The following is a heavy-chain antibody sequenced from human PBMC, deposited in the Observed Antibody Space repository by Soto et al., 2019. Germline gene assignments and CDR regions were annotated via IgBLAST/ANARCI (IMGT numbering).Heavy chain of an antibody. D-gene: IGHD2-2*01. Sequence: QVQLVQSGAEVKKPGSSVKVSCKASGGTFSSYAISWVRQAPGQGLEWMGGIIPIFGTANYAQKFQGRVTITAHKSTSTAYMELSSLRSEDTAVYYCARVLPHNYCSSTRCLRRYYGMDVWGQGTTVTVSS. CDR3: ARVLPHNYCSSTRCLRRYYGMDV. J-gene: IGHJ6*02. CDR2: IIPIFGTA. V-gene: IGHV1-69*06. CDR1: GGTFSSYA.